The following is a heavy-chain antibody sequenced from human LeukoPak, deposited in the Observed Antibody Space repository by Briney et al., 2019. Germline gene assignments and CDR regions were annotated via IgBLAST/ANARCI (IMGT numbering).Heavy chain of an antibody. J-gene: IGHJ4*02. CDR3: ARDSVPAVVYGYDPTFDY. CDR1: GGTFSSYA. D-gene: IGHD5-12*01. Sequence: ASVKVSCKASGGTFSSYAISWVRQAPGQGLEWMGGIIPIFGTANYAQKFQGRVTITADESTSTAYMELSSLRSEDTAVYYCARDSVPAVVYGYDPTFDYWGQGTLVTVSS. CDR2: IIPIFGTA. V-gene: IGHV1-69*13.